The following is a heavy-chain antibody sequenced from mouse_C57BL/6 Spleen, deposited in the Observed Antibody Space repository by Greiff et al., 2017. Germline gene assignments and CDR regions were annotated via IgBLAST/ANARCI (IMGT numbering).Heavy chain of an antibody. V-gene: IGHV1-50*01. D-gene: IGHD1-1*01. CDR2: IDPSDSYT. CDR3: ARNYYYGIYWYFDV. CDR1: GYTFTSYW. Sequence: VQLQQPGAELVKPGASVKLSCKASGYTFTSYWMQWVKQRPGQGLEWIGEIDPSDSYTNYNQKFKGKATLTVDTSSSTAYMQLSSLTSEDSAVYYCARNYYYGIYWYFDVWGTGTTVTVSS. J-gene: IGHJ1*03.